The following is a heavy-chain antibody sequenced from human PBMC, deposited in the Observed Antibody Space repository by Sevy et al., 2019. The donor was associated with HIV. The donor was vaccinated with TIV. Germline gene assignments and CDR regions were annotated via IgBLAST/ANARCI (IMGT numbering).Heavy chain of an antibody. J-gene: IGHJ6*03. V-gene: IGHV4-31*03. CDR1: GGSISSGGYY. Sequence: SETLSLTCTVSGGSISSGGYYWSWIRQHPGKGLEWIGYIYYSGSTYYNPSLKSRVTISVDTSKNQFSLKLSAVTAAGAAVYYCARGGIVGAVGAYYYMDVWGKGTTVTVSS. D-gene: IGHD1-26*01. CDR3: ARGGIVGAVGAYYYMDV. CDR2: IYYSGST.